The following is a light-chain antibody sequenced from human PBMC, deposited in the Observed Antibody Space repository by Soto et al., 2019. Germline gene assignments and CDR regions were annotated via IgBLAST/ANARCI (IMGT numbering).Light chain of an antibody. CDR2: DAS. CDR1: QNINNY. J-gene: IGKJ5*01. Sequence: DIQMTQSPSSLSASVGDRVTITCQASQNINNYLNWYQQKPGRAPKLLIYDASNLEAGVPSRFRGSESGTNFPFTITRLQPEDIATYYCQQYENLPTFGQGTRLEIK. CDR3: QQYENLPT. V-gene: IGKV1-33*01.